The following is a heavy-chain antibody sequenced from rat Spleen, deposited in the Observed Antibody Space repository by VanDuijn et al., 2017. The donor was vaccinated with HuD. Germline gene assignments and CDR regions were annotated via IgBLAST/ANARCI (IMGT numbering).Heavy chain of an antibody. CDR1: GFSLTDNS. D-gene: IGHD1-4*01. CDR2: ISSGGST. J-gene: IGHJ2*01. V-gene: IGHV2S8*01. CDR3: ARTGAD. Sequence: QVQLKESGPGLVQPSQTLSLTCIVSGFSLTDNSVHWLRQPPGKGLEWIAAISSGGSTYYNSAFKSRLSISRDTAMSQVFLKMNSLQTDDTAMYFCARTGADWGQGVMVTVAS.